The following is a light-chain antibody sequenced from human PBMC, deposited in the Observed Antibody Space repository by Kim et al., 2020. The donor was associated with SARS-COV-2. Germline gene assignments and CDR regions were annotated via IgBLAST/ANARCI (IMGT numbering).Light chain of an antibody. J-gene: IGKJ1*01. V-gene: IGKV4-1*01. Sequence: ATINCKCSQSVLYSSNNKNYLAWYQQKPGQPPKLLIYWASTRESGVPDRFSGSGSGTDFTLTISSLQAEDVAVYYCQQYYSTPWTFGQGTKVDIK. CDR3: QQYYSTPWT. CDR2: WAS. CDR1: QSVLYSSNNKNY.